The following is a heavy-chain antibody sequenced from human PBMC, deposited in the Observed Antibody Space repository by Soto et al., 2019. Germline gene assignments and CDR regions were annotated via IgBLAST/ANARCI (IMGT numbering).Heavy chain of an antibody. CDR3: ASQGPTAMPDY. CDR2: ISYDGSNK. D-gene: IGHD2-2*01. CDR1: GFTFSSYG. V-gene: IGHV3-30*03. J-gene: IGHJ4*02. Sequence: QVQLVESGGGVVQPGTSLRLSCAASGFTFSSYGMHWVRQAPGKGLEWVAVISYDGSNKYYADSVKGRFTISRDNSKNTLYLQINSLRAEDTAVYYCASQGPTAMPDYWGQGTLVTVSS.